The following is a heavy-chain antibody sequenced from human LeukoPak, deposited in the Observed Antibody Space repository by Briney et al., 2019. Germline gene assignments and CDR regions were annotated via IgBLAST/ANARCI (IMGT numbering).Heavy chain of an antibody. V-gene: IGHV3-7*01. Sequence: GGSLRLSCAASGFTFSNYWMSWVRQAPGKGLEWVANIKQDGSEKYYVDSVKGRFTISRDNAKNSLYLQMNSLRAEDTAVYYCARVAIFGGSWFDPWGQGTLVTVSS. CDR3: ARVAIFGGSWFDP. CDR2: IKQDGSEK. D-gene: IGHD3-3*01. J-gene: IGHJ5*02. CDR1: GFTFSNYW.